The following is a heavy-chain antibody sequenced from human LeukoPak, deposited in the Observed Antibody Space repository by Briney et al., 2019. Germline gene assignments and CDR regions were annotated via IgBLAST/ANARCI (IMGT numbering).Heavy chain of an antibody. CDR1: GGSISSYY. CDR3: AREGVVVVVVPNAHNWFDP. D-gene: IGHD2-2*01. J-gene: IGHJ5*02. V-gene: IGHV4-4*07. CDR2: IHSSGTT. Sequence: SETLSLTCAVSGGSISSYYWSWIRQPAGKGLERIGRIHSSGTTNYNPSLKSRVTMSVDTSKNQFSLRLSPVTAADTAVYYCAREGVVVVVVPNAHNWFDPWGQGTLVTVSS.